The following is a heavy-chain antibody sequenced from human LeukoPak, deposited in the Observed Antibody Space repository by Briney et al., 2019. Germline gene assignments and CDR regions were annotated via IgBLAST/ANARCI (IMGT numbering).Heavy chain of an antibody. CDR2: IYTDGAT. CDR1: GFTVSSNY. V-gene: IGHV3-66*02. Sequence: GGSLRLSCAASGFTVSSNYMNWVRQAPGKGLEWVSVIYTDGATYYADSVKGRFTISRDNSKNTLYLQMNSLRADDTAVYYCARGYCGGSSCYPGLYWGQGSLVTVSS. CDR3: ARGYCGGSSCYPGLY. D-gene: IGHD2-15*01. J-gene: IGHJ4*02.